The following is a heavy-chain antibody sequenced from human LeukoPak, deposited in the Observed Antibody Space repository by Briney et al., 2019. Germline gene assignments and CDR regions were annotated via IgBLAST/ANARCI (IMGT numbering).Heavy chain of an antibody. CDR2: IYHSGTT. Sequence: PETLSLTCTVSGYSISSAYYWGWIRQPPGKGLEWIGNIYHSGTTYYNPSLKSRVTILLDMSKSQFSLKLSSVTAADTAVYYCARHKDYYYSYMDVWGKGTTVTISS. V-gene: IGHV4-38-2*02. CDR3: ARHKDYYYSYMDV. CDR1: GYSISSAYY. J-gene: IGHJ6*03.